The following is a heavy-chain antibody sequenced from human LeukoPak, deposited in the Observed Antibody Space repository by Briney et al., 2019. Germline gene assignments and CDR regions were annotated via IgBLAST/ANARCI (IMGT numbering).Heavy chain of an antibody. Sequence: GGSLRLSCAASGFTFSSYSMNWVRQAPGKGLEWVSSISSSSSYIYYADSVKGRFTISRDNAKNSLYLQMNSLRAEDTAVYYCARALYSSGWYWLNWGQGTLVTVS. D-gene: IGHD6-19*01. V-gene: IGHV3-21*01. J-gene: IGHJ4*02. CDR1: GFTFSSYS. CDR3: ARALYSSGWYWLN. CDR2: ISSSSSYI.